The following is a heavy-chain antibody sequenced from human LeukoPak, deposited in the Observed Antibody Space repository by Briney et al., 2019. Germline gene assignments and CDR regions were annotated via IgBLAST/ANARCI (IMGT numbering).Heavy chain of an antibody. V-gene: IGHV3-74*01. CDR3: ATYQRRGITMVRVPFDY. D-gene: IGHD3-10*01. CDR2: ISWNSGSI. J-gene: IGHJ4*02. Sequence: PGGSLRLSCAASGFTFSSYWMHWVRQAPGKGLVWVSGISWNSGSIGYADSVKGRFTISRDNAKNTLYLQMNSLRAEDTAVYYCATYQRRGITMVRVPFDYWGQGTLVTVSS. CDR1: GFTFSSYW.